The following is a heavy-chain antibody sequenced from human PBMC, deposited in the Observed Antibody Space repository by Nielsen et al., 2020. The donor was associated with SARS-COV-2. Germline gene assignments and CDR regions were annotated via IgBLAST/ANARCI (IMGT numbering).Heavy chain of an antibody. CDR1: GFTFSSYD. V-gene: IGHV3-13*04. J-gene: IGHJ4*02. D-gene: IGHD3-22*01. Sequence: GESLKISCAASGFTFSSYDMHWVRQATGKGLEWVSAIGTAGDTYYPGSVKGRFTISRENAKNSLYLQMNSLRAGDTAVYYCATGDYYDSSGYYDLDYWGQGTLVTVSS. CDR2: IGTAGDT. CDR3: ATGDYYDSSGYYDLDY.